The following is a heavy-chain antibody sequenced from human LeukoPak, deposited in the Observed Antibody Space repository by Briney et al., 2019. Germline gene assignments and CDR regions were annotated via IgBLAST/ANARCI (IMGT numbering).Heavy chain of an antibody. J-gene: IGHJ4*02. Sequence: TASETLSLTCAVSGGSISSGGYSWSWIRQPPGKGLEWIGYIYHSGSTYCNPSLKSRVTISVDRSKNQFSLKLSSVTAADTAVYYCASYTVTTEYYFDYWGQGTLVTVSS. CDR3: ASYTVTTEYYFDY. V-gene: IGHV4-30-2*01. CDR1: GGSISSGGYS. D-gene: IGHD4-17*01. CDR2: IYHSGST.